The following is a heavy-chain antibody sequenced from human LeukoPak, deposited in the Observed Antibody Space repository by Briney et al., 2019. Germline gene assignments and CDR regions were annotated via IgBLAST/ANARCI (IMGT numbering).Heavy chain of an antibody. CDR3: ARGGHIAARRAEYFQH. D-gene: IGHD6-6*01. CDR1: GFTFSSYA. J-gene: IGHJ1*01. Sequence: PGRSLRLSCAASGFTFSSYAMHWVRQAPGKGLEWVAVISYDGSNKYYADSVKGRFTISRDNSKNTLYLQMNSLRAEDTAVYYCARGGHIAARRAEYFQHWGQGTLVTVSS. V-gene: IGHV3-30-3*01. CDR2: ISYDGSNK.